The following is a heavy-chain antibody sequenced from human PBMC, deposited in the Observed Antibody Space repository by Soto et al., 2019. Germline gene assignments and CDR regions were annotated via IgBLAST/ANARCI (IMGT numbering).Heavy chain of an antibody. CDR3: ARDQHFWSGYYYYYSYMDV. D-gene: IGHD3-3*02. V-gene: IGHV4-59*01. Sequence: SETLSLTCAVSGGSISSYYWSWIRQPPGKGLEWIGYIYYSGSTNYNPSLKSRVTISVGTSKNQFSLKLSSVTAADTAVYYCARDQHFWSGYYYYYSYMDVWGKGTTVTVSS. CDR2: IYYSGST. J-gene: IGHJ6*03. CDR1: GGSISSYY.